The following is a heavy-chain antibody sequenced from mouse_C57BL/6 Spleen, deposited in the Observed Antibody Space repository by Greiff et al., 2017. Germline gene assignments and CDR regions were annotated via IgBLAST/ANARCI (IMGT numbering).Heavy chain of an antibody. CDR2: INPSSGYT. J-gene: IGHJ2*01. CDR3: ARGYEYGPDY. Sequence: QVQLQQSGAELAKPGASVKLSCKASGYTFTSYWMHWVKQRPGQGLEWIGYINPSSGYTKYNQKFKDKATLTADTSSSTAYMQLSSLTYEDSAVYYGARGYEYGPDYWGQGTTLTVSS. V-gene: IGHV1-7*01. CDR1: GYTFTSYW. D-gene: IGHD2-4*01.